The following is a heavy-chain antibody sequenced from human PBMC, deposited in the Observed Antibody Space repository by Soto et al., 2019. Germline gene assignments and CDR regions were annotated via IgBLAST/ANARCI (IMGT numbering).Heavy chain of an antibody. J-gene: IGHJ5*02. CDR2: IYYSGST. V-gene: IGHV4-31*03. CDR1: GGSISSGGYY. Sequence: QVQLQESGPGLVKPSQTLSLTCTVSGGSISSGGYYWSWIRQHPGKGLEWIGYIYYSGSTYYNPSRKSRVTISVDTSKNQFSRQLSSVTAADTAVYYCAREEGGGYDHRWFDPWGQGTLVTVSS. CDR3: AREEGGGYDHRWFDP. D-gene: IGHD5-12*01.